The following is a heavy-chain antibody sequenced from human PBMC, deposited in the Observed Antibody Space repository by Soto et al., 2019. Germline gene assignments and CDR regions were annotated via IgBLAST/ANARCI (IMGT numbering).Heavy chain of an antibody. D-gene: IGHD2-2*01. J-gene: IGHJ6*02. CDR3: ARGGEDIVVVPAARRTYYYGMDV. Sequence: GGSLRLSCAASGFTFSSYAMHWVRQAPGKGLEWVAVISYDGSNKYYADSVKGRFTISRDNSKNTRYLQMNSLRAEDTAVYYCARGGEDIVVVPAARRTYYYGMDVWGQGTTVTVSS. V-gene: IGHV3-30-3*01. CDR2: ISYDGSNK. CDR1: GFTFSSYA.